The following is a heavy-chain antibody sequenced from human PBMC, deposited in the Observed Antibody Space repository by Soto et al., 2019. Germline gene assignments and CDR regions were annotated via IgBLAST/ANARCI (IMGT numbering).Heavy chain of an antibody. CDR1: GDSISSYS. D-gene: IGHD3-10*01. Sequence: PSETLSLTCTVSGDSISSYSWNWIRQPPGKGLEWIGDFYYSGSTNYNPSLKSRVTISVGTSKNQFSLQLNSVTAGDTAVYYCVRWNYYGYDYWGQGTLVTVSS. J-gene: IGHJ4*02. CDR2: FYYSGST. CDR3: VRWNYYGYDY. V-gene: IGHV4-59*08.